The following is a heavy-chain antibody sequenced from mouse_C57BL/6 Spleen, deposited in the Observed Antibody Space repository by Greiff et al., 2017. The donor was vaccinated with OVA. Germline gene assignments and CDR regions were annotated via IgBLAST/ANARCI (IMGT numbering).Heavy chain of an antibody. Sequence: VKLMESGAELARPGASVKMSCKASGYTFTSYTMHWVKQRPGQGLEWIGYINPSSGYTKYNQKFKDKATLTADKSSSTAYMQLSSLTSEDSAVYYCARSPGNYAMDYWGQGTSVTVSS. CDR1: GYTFTSYT. J-gene: IGHJ4*01. CDR2: INPSSGYT. CDR3: ARSPGNYAMDY. V-gene: IGHV1-4*01.